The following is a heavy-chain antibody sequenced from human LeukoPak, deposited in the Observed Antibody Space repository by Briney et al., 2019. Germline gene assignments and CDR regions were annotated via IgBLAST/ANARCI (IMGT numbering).Heavy chain of an antibody. D-gene: IGHD1-26*01. CDR1: GNTFSSYG. Sequence: PGGSLRLSCAASGNTFSSYGMHWVRQAPGKGLEWVAFIRFDGGNKYYADSVKGRFTISRDNSKNTLYLQMNSLRAEDTAVYYCASGGAFYWGQGTLVTVSS. J-gene: IGHJ4*02. CDR2: IRFDGGNK. V-gene: IGHV3-30*02. CDR3: ASGGAFY.